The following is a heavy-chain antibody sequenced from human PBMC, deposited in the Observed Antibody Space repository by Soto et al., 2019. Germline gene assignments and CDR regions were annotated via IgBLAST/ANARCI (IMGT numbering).Heavy chain of an antibody. D-gene: IGHD3-16*02. CDR3: ARLRVGSYRSRGGSIDY. Sequence: SETLSLTCAVYGGSFSGYYWSWIRQPPGKGLEWIGEINHSGSTNYNPSLKSRVTISVDTSKNQFSLKLSSVTAADTAVYYCARLRVGSYRSRGGSIDYWGQGTLVTVSS. J-gene: IGHJ4*02. V-gene: IGHV4-34*01. CDR2: INHSGST. CDR1: GGSFSGYY.